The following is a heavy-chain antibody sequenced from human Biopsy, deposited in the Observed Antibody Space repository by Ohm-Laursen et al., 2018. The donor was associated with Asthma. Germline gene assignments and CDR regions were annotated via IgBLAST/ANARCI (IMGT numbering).Heavy chain of an antibody. D-gene: IGHD6-13*01. CDR3: VRGSSSWHHGPFHYYYGLDV. Sequence: GTLSLTCSLSSGSGGYMRSGNYYWGWIRQPPGKGLEWIGSIYYSGTAYYNPSLESRVTVSADTSKNQFSLKLTSVTTADTAVYYCVRGSSSWHHGPFHYYYGLDVWGQGTTATVSS. V-gene: IGHV4-39*01. CDR1: SGSGGYMRSGNYY. CDR2: IYYSGTA. J-gene: IGHJ6*02.